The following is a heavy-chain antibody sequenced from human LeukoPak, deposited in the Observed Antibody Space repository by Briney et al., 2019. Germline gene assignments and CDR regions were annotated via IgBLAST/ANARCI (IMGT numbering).Heavy chain of an antibody. CDR2: IGGTHSNI. CDR1: GFTFSIYS. Sequence: GGSLRLSCAASGFTFSIYSMNWVRQAPGKGLEWVSYIGGTHSNIYYADSVKGRFTISRDDAKNTLYLQMNSLRAEDTAVYYCARGAGYNYPYYFDYWGQGTLVTVSS. D-gene: IGHD5-24*01. V-gene: IGHV3-48*01. J-gene: IGHJ4*02. CDR3: ARGAGYNYPYYFDY.